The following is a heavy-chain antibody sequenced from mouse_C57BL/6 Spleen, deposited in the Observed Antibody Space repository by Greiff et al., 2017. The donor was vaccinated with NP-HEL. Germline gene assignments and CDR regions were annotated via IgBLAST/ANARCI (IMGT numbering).Heavy chain of an antibody. Sequence: EVQGVESGGGLVQPGGSLSLSCAASGFTFTDYYMSWVRQPPGKALEWLGFIRNKANGYTTEYSASVKGRFTISRDNSQSILYLQMNALRAEDSATYYCARYPRSTGTYYFDVWGTGTTVTVSS. CDR2: IRNKANGYTT. D-gene: IGHD4-1*02. V-gene: IGHV7-3*01. CDR1: GFTFTDYY. CDR3: ARYPRSTGTYYFDV. J-gene: IGHJ1*03.